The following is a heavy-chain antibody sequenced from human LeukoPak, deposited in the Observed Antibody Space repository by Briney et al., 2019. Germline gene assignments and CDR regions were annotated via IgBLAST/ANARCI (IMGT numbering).Heavy chain of an antibody. D-gene: IGHD1-20*01. Sequence: GGSLRLXCAASGFTFSSYAMSWVRQAPGKELEWVSAISGSGGSTYYADSVKGRFTISRDNSKNTLYLQMNSLRAEDTAVYYCARSPYDWNYGDYWGQGTLVTVSS. J-gene: IGHJ4*02. CDR2: ISGSGGST. CDR3: ARSPYDWNYGDY. V-gene: IGHV3-23*01. CDR1: GFTFSSYA.